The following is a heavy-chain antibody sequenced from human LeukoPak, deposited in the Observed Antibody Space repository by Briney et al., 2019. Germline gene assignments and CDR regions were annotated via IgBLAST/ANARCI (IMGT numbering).Heavy chain of an antibody. V-gene: IGHV3-30-3*01. CDR3: ARVRGKGHMVRAHAFDI. D-gene: IGHD3-10*01. Sequence: GGSLRLSCAASGFTFSSYAMHRVRQAPGKGLEWVAVISYDGSNKYYADSVKGRFTISRDNSKNTLYLQMNSLRAEDTAVYYCARVRGKGHMVRAHAFDIWGQGTMVTVSS. J-gene: IGHJ3*02. CDR1: GFTFSSYA. CDR2: ISYDGSNK.